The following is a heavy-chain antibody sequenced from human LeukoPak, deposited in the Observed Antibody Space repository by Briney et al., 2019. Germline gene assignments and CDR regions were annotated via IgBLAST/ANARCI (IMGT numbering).Heavy chain of an antibody. J-gene: IGHJ4*02. Sequence: KPSETLSLTCTVSGGSISSSGYYWGWIRQPPGKGLEWIGSIYYSGSTYYNPSLKSRVTISVDTSKNQFSLKLSSVTAADTAVYYCARRVVVVTAIPYYYFDYWGQGTLVTVSS. V-gene: IGHV4-39*01. CDR3: ARRVVVVTAIPYYYFDY. D-gene: IGHD2-21*02. CDR2: IYYSGST. CDR1: GGSISSSGYY.